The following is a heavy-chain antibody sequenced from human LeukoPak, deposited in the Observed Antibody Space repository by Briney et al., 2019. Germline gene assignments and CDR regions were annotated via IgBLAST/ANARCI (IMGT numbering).Heavy chain of an antibody. CDR3: ARHSDTYYYGSNFDY. CDR2: IYTSGGT. J-gene: IGHJ4*02. D-gene: IGHD3-10*01. CDR1: GGAISSYY. V-gene: IGHV4-4*09. Sequence: PSESLSLTCTVSGGAISSYYCSWIRQPPGKGLEWIWYIYTSGGTNYNPSLKSRVTISVDTSKHQFSLKLSSVTAADTAVYYCARHSDTYYYGSNFDYWGQGHLVTVSS.